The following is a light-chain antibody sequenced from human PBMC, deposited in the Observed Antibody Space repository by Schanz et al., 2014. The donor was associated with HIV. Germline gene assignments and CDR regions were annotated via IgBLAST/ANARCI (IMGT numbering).Light chain of an antibody. CDR1: QRISDSN. J-gene: IGKJ4*02. V-gene: IGKV3-20*01. CDR2: GVS. Sequence: EIVLTQSPGTLSLSPGERATLSCRASQRISDSNFAWYQQKPGQAPRLLIYGVSVRATGSPDRFSGGESGTDFTLTISRLEPDDFAVYYCHHYGDSRGTFGGGTEVDI. CDR3: HHYGDSRGT.